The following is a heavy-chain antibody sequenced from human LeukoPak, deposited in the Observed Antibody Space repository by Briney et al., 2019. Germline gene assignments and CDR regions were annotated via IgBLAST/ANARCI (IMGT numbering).Heavy chain of an antibody. V-gene: IGHV1-2*02. CDR1: GYTFSGYY. J-gene: IGHJ4*02. CDR3: ARGKTMVYCGGDCYRFDN. Sequence: ASVKVSCKASGYTFSGYYMHWVRQAPGQGLEWVGWINPNSGGTNYAQKFQGRVTMTRDTSISTAYMELSRLLSGDTAVYYCARGKTMVYCGGDCYRFDNWGQGTQVTVSS. D-gene: IGHD2-21*02. CDR2: INPNSGGT.